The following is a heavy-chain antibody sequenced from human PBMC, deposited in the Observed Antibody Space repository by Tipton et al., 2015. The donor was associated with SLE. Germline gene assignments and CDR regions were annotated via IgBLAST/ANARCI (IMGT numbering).Heavy chain of an antibody. J-gene: IGHJ4*02. CDR2: IYYSGSI. CDR1: GGSISSHY. V-gene: IGHV4-59*11. CDR3: AGSSGPRDY. D-gene: IGHD6-19*01. Sequence: TLSLTCTVSGGSISSHYWSWIRQPPGKGLEWIGSIYYSGSISYNPSLKSRVTISVDTSKNQFSLKLSSVTAADTAVYYCAGSSGPRDYWGQGTLVTVSS.